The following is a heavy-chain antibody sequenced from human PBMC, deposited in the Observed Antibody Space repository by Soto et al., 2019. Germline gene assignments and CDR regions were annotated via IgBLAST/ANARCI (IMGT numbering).Heavy chain of an antibody. J-gene: IGHJ4*02. D-gene: IGHD1-26*01. CDR2: ISSSSSYT. Sequence: GGSLRLSCAASGFTFSDYYMSWVHQAPGKGLEWVSYISSSSSYTNYADSVKGRFTISRDNAKNSLYLQMNSLRAEDTAVYYCARDQHSGSPWDYWGQGNLVTVSS. CDR3: ARDQHSGSPWDY. V-gene: IGHV3-11*06. CDR1: GFTFSDYY.